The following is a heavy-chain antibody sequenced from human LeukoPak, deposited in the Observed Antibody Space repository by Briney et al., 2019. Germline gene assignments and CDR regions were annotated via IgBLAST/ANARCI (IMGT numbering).Heavy chain of an antibody. V-gene: IGHV3-23*01. CDR2: ISGSGGST. CDR1: GFTFSSYA. CDR3: AKELSVRNQYDY. D-gene: IGHD1-14*01. J-gene: IGHJ4*02. Sequence: GGSLRLSCAASGFTFSSYAMSWVRQPPGKGLEWVSGISGSGGSTYYADSVKGRFTISRDNPKNTLYLQMNSLRAEDTAVYYCAKELSVRNQYDYWGQGTLVTVSS.